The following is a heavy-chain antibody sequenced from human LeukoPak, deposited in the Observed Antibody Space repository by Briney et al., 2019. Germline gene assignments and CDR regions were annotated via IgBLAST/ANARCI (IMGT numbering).Heavy chain of an antibody. CDR3: ATEGYSYGTRYYMDV. CDR2: INPSGGGA. CDR1: GYTFTGYY. J-gene: IGHJ6*03. V-gene: IGHV1-2*04. Sequence: ASVKVSCKASGYTFTGYYMRWVRQAPGQGLEWMGWINPSGGGANYAQKFQGWVTLTRDSSISPALMVLSRLRSDETAVYYCATEGYSYGTRYYMDVWGKGPTVTVSS. D-gene: IGHD5-18*01.